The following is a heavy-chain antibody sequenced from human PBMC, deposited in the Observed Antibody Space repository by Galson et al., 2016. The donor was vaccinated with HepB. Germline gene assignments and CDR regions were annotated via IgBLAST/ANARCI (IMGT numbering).Heavy chain of an antibody. Sequence: SETLSLTCTVSGGSISSSNYYWGWIRQPPGKGLAWIGSIYYSGSTYYSPSPKRRVTISVDTSKNQFPLKLRSVTAADTAVYYCASRETFVYYWYFDLWGRGTLVTVSS. J-gene: IGHJ2*01. CDR3: ASRETFVYYWYFDL. CDR1: GGSISSSNYY. CDR2: IYYSGST. V-gene: IGHV4-39*01.